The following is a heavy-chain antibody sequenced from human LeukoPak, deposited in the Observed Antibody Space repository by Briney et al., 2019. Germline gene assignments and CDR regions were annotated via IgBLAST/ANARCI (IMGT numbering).Heavy chain of an antibody. Sequence: ASVKVSCKASGYTFTSYYMHWVRQATGQGLEWMGWMNPNSGNTGYAQKFQGRVTMTRNTSISTAYMELSSLRSEDTAVYYCARVSKYSSSWQNWFDPWGQGTLVTVSS. CDR1: GYTFTSYY. D-gene: IGHD6-13*01. V-gene: IGHV1-8*02. CDR2: MNPNSGNT. J-gene: IGHJ5*02. CDR3: ARVSKYSSSWQNWFDP.